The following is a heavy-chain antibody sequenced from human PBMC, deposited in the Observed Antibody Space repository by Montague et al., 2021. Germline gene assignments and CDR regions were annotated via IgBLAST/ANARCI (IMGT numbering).Heavy chain of an antibody. CDR1: GFPFSTSW. D-gene: IGHD2-21*01. V-gene: IGHV3-74*01. CDR2: ITPDGSST. CDR3: ERAGYYGGLDI. Sequence: YRRLSCAASGFPFSTSWIHWVRQAPGKGLVWVSRITPDGSSTNYADSVTGRFTISRDNGKNTLYLQMNSLRAEDTAVYFCERAGYYGGLDIWGQGTMVTASS. J-gene: IGHJ3*02.